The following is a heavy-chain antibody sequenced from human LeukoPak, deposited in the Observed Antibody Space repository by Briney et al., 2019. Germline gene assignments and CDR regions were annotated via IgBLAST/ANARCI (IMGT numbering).Heavy chain of an antibody. V-gene: IGHV5-51*01. CDR3: ARPGSYDSSGYSRHDAFDI. Sequence: GESLKISCKGSGYSFTSYWIGWVRQMPGKGLEWMGIIYPGDSDTRYSPSFQGQVTISADKSISTAYLQWSSLKASDTAMYYCARPGSYDSSGYSRHDAFDIWGQGTMVTVSS. J-gene: IGHJ3*02. D-gene: IGHD3-22*01. CDR1: GYSFTSYW. CDR2: IYPGDSDT.